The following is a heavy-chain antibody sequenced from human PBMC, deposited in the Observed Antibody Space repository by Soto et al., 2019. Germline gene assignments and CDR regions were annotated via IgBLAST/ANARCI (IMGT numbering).Heavy chain of an antibody. CDR2: INRSGST. CDR3: ARHLTYCSAGSCYSDFPYYGMDV. CDR1: GGSVSSGSYY. V-gene: IGHV4-39*01. Sequence: PSETLSLTCTVSGGSVSSGSYYWSWIRQPPGKGLEWIGEINRSGSTYYNPSLKSRVTISVDTSKNQFSLKLSSVTAADTAVYYCARHLTYCSAGSCYSDFPYYGMDVWGQGTTVTVSS. D-gene: IGHD2-15*01. J-gene: IGHJ6*02.